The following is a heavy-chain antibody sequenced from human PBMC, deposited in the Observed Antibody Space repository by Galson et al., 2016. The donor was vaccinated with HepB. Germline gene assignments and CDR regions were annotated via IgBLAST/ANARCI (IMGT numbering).Heavy chain of an antibody. J-gene: IGHJ4*02. D-gene: IGHD4-11*01. Sequence: SVKVSCKASGYTFTDYGFSWVRQAPGQGPEWMGWISAYSGDTNYAPNFKGRVTISRDTSTTTTYLEVRSLRSDDTAIYYCARDQTDYSDYAAYWGQGTLVTVSS. CDR2: ISAYSGDT. CDR1: GYTFTDYG. V-gene: IGHV1-18*04. CDR3: ARDQTDYSDYAAY.